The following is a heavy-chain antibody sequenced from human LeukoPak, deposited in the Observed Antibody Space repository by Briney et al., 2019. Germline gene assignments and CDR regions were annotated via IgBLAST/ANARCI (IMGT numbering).Heavy chain of an antibody. CDR2: ISGSGGST. V-gene: IGHV3-23*01. D-gene: IGHD5-18*01. Sequence: GGSLRLSCAASGFTFTSFGMSWVRQAPGKGLEWVSTISGSGGSTYYADSVKGRFTISRDNSKNTLYLQMNTLRAEDTAVYYCAKASRFGYSYGPREYFYYMDVWGKGTTVTTSS. J-gene: IGHJ6*03. CDR1: GFTFTSFG. CDR3: AKASRFGYSYGPREYFYYMDV.